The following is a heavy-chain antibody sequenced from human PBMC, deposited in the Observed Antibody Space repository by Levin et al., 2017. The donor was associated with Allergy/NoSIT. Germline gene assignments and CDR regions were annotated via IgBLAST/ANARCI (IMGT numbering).Heavy chain of an antibody. CDR2: IWYDGSNK. CDR3: ARDPDYYGSGSPEY. J-gene: IGHJ4*02. CDR1: GFTFSSYG. D-gene: IGHD3-10*01. V-gene: IGHV3-33*01. Sequence: GGSLRLSCAASGFTFSSYGMHWVRQAPGKGLEWVAVIWYDGSNKYYADSVKGRFTISRDNSKNTLYLQMNSLRAEDTAVYYCARDPDYYGSGSPEYWGQGTLVTVSS.